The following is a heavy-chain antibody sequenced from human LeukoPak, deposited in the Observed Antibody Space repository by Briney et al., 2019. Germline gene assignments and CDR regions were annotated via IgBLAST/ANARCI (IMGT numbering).Heavy chain of an antibody. V-gene: IGHV3-33*08. D-gene: IGHD3-22*01. CDR1: GFPFSSYG. CDR2: IWYDGSNK. CDR3: ANGVDYDSSGYYLLAY. J-gene: IGHJ4*02. Sequence: GGSLRLSCVASGFPFSSYGMHWVRQAPGKGLEWVAVIWYDGSNKYYADSVKGRFTISRDNSKNTLYLQMNSLRAEDTAVYYCANGVDYDSSGYYLLAYWGQGTLVTVSS.